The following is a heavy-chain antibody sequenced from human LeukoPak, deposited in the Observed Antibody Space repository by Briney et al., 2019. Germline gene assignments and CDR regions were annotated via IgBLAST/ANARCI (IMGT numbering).Heavy chain of an antibody. CDR2: SSSSGSTI. CDR3: ARRLGGLDV. D-gene: IGHD1-26*01. CDR1: GFTFSSYE. Sequence: PGGSLRLSCAASGFTFSSYEMNWVRQAPGKGLGWVSHSSSSGSTIYYAGSVKGRFTIARDNAKNSVYLQMNSLRAEDTAVYYCARRLGGLDVWGQGTTVTVSS. V-gene: IGHV3-48*03. J-gene: IGHJ6*02.